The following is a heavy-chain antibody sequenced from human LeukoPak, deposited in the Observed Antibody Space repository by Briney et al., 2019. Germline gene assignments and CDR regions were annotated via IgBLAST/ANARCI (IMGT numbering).Heavy chain of an antibody. V-gene: IGHV4-39*01. J-gene: IGHJ3*02. CDR1: GGSISSSSYY. Sequence: SETLSLTCTVSGGSISSSSYYWGWIRQPPGKGLERIGSIYYSGSTYYNPSLKSRVTISVDTSKNQFSLKLSSVTAADTAVYYCASYGSSGYKGAFDIWGQGTMVTVSS. D-gene: IGHD3-22*01. CDR3: ASYGSSGYKGAFDI. CDR2: IYYSGST.